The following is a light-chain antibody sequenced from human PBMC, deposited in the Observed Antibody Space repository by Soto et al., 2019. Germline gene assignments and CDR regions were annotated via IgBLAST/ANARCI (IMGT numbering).Light chain of an antibody. CDR3: QQYGSSPLT. V-gene: IGKV3-20*01. J-gene: IGKJ4*01. Sequence: EIVLTQFPGTLSLSPGERATLSCSASQSVSSSYLAWYQQKPGQAPRLLIYGASSRATGIPDRFSGSGSGTDFTLTISRLEPEDFAVYYCQQYGSSPLTFGGGTKVDNK. CDR1: QSVSSSY. CDR2: GAS.